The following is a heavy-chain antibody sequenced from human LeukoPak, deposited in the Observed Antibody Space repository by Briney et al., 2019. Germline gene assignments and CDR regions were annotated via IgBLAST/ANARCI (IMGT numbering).Heavy chain of an antibody. CDR3: AGLIRPGWFDP. V-gene: IGHV4-39*01. J-gene: IGHJ5*02. D-gene: IGHD1-14*01. Sequence: SETLSLTCTVSGGSISSYYWGWIRQPPGKGLEWIGSIYYSGNTYYNPSLKSRVTISVDTSKNQFSLNLSSVTAADTAVYYCAGLIRPGWFDPWGQGTLVTVSS. CDR1: GGSISSYY. CDR2: IYYSGNT.